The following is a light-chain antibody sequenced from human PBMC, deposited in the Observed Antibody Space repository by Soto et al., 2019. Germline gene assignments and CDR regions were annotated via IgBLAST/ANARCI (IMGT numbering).Light chain of an antibody. CDR1: SSDVGGYFY. J-gene: IGLJ3*02. Sequence: QSVLTQPPSASGPPGQSVTISCTGTSSDVGGYFYVSWYQQHPGKAPKLMIYEVTKRPSGVPDRFSGSKSGNTASLTVSGLQAEDEAEYYCSSYAGSNNWVFGGGTKLTVL. V-gene: IGLV2-8*01. CDR3: SSYAGSNNWV. CDR2: EVT.